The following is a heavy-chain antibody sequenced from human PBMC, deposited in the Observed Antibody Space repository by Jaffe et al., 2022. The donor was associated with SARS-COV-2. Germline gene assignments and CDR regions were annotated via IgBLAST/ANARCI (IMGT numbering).Heavy chain of an antibody. J-gene: IGHJ3*02. CDR3: ARASTIFGVVTDAFDI. CDR1: GYSFTSYW. V-gene: IGHV5-51*01. D-gene: IGHD3-3*01. CDR2: IYPGDSDT. Sequence: EVQLVQSGAEVKKPGESLKISCKGSGYSFTSYWIGWVRQMPGKGLEWMGIIYPGDSDTRYSPSFQGQVTISADKSISTAYLQWSSLKASDTAMYYCARASTIFGVVTDAFDIWGQGTMVTVSS.